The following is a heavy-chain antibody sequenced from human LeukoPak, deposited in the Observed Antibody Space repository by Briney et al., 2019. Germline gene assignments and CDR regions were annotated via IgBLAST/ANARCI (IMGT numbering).Heavy chain of an antibody. CDR2: IWYDGSNK. D-gene: IGHD2-2*02. V-gene: IGHV3-33*01. J-gene: IGHJ5*02. Sequence: GGSLRLSCAASVITFNSYCIHWVRQAPCKGLEWVAVIWYDGSNKYYADSVKGRFTISRDNSKNTLYLQMNSLRAEDTAVYYCARGGWCSSTSCHSDWFDPWGQGTLVTVSS. CDR3: ARGGWCSSTSCHSDWFDP. CDR1: VITFNSYC.